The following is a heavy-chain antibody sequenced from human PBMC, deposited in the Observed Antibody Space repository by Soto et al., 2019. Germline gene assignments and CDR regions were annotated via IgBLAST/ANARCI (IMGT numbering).Heavy chain of an antibody. CDR1: GFSFRDFG. J-gene: IGHJ4*02. CDR3: VKEPRSQHGDDLES. Sequence: QVQLVESGGGVVRPGRSLRLSCAASGFSFRDFGMHWVRQAPGKGLEWVAMVSYDGTHEYYADSVKGRVTISRDNSKDMLFLQLNSLRPDDTAVFYCVKEPRSQHGDDLESWGQGTLVIVSS. V-gene: IGHV3-30*18. D-gene: IGHD4-17*01. CDR2: VSYDGTHE.